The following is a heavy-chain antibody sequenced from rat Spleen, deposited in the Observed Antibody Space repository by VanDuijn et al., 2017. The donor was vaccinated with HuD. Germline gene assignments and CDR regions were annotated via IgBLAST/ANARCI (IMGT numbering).Heavy chain of an antibody. D-gene: IGHD1-2*01. Sequence: EVQLVESDGGLVQPGGSLTLSCAASGFTFSAYYLAWVRQAPTKGLEWVATVDYDGSGTYYPDSVKGRFTISRDNAENTVYLQMNSLRSEDTATYYCTRDYYYSSYIDYWGQGVMVTVSS. CDR1: GFTFSAYY. V-gene: IGHV5-29*01. J-gene: IGHJ2*01. CDR2: VDYDGSGT. CDR3: TRDYYYSSYIDY.